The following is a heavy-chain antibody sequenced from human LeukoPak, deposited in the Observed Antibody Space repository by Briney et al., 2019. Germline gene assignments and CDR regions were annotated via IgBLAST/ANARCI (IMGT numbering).Heavy chain of an antibody. D-gene: IGHD1-26*01. V-gene: IGHV3-33*01. Sequence: GRSLRLSCAASGFTFSNYGMHWVRQAPGKGLEWVAIIWYDGSDRYYADSVKGRFTISRDNSKNTLYLEMNSLRAEDRAVYYCARALVGATTFGFDYWGQGTLVTVSS. CDR2: IWYDGSDR. CDR3: ARALVGATTFGFDY. CDR1: GFTFSNYG. J-gene: IGHJ4*02.